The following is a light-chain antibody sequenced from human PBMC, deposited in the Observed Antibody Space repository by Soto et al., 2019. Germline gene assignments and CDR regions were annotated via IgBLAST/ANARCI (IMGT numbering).Light chain of an antibody. CDR1: SGHSSYA. CDR2: LNSDGSH. CDR3: QTWGTGIRV. J-gene: IGLJ2*01. Sequence: QAVVTQSPSASASLGASVKLTCTLSSGHSSYAIAWHQQQPEKGPRYLMKLNSDGSHSKGDGIPDRFSGSSSGAERYLTISSLQSEDKADYSCQTWGTGIRVFGGGTKLTVL. V-gene: IGLV4-69*01.